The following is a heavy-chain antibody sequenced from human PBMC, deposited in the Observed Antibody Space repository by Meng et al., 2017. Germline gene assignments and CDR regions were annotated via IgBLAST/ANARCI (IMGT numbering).Heavy chain of an antibody. D-gene: IGHD3-10*02. J-gene: IGHJ4*02. Sequence: QLQQSGPGLMNPSQTFSTTCAISGDTVSSDSAAWNWIRQSPSRGLEWLGRTYYRSKWYNDFAVSVKSRIIINPDTSKNHFSLQLNSVTPEDTAVYYCASGWSMFQTWGQGTLVTVSS. CDR3: ASGWSMFQT. CDR1: GDTVSSDSAA. V-gene: IGHV6-1*01. CDR2: TYYRSKWYN.